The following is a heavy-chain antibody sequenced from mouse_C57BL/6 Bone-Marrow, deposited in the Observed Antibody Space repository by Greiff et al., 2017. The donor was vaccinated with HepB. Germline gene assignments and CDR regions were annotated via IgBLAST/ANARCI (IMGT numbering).Heavy chain of an antibody. V-gene: IGHV1-19*01. CDR2: INPYNGGT. CDR3: ANFCYGNGGYFDV. D-gene: IGHD2-1*01. Sequence: EVQLQQSGPVLVKPGASVKMSCKASGYTFTDYYMNWVKQSHGKSLEWIGGINPYNGGTSYNQKFKGKATLTVDKSSSTAYMELHSLTSEDSAVYYCANFCYGNGGYFDVWGTGTTVTVSS. J-gene: IGHJ1*03. CDR1: GYTFTDYY.